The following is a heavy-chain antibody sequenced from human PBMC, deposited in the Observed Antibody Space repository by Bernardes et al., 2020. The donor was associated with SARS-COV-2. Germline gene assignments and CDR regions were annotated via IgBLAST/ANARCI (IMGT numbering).Heavy chain of an antibody. CDR1: GYTFTSYG. CDR3: ARDLVVQAFDP. D-gene: IGHD3-22*01. J-gene: IGHJ5*02. V-gene: IGHV1-18*01. CDR2: INAYNGTT. Sequence: AAVQDSCKASGYTFTSYGISWVRQAPGQGLEWMGWINAYNGTTTYAQKLQGRVTMTTDTSTSTAYMELRSLRSDDTAVYYCARDLVVQAFDPWGQGTLVTVSS.